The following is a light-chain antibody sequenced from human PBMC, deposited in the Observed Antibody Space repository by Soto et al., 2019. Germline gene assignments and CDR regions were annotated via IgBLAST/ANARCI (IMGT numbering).Light chain of an antibody. Sequence: IVLTQSPGTLSLSPGERATLSCRASQSVSSTYIAWYQQNPGQAPRLLIYGASSRATGIPDRFSGGGSGTDFTLTISMLEPEDFAVYFCQQYGRSPPFTFGQGTKVEIK. CDR3: QQYGRSPPFT. CDR2: GAS. V-gene: IGKV3-20*01. CDR1: QSVSSTY. J-gene: IGKJ2*01.